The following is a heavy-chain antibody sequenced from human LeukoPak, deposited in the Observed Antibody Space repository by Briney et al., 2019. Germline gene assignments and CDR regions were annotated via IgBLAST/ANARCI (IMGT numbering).Heavy chain of an antibody. CDR3: ARGTPSNSGIKRFDP. V-gene: IGHV1-3*01. CDR2: INAGNGNT. Sequence: ASVKVSCKASGYTFTSYAMHWVRQAPGQRLEWMGWINAGNGNTKYSQKFQGRVTMTRDTSTSTVYMELSSLRSEDTAVYYCARGTPSNSGIKRFDPWGQGTLVTVSS. CDR1: GYTFTSYA. D-gene: IGHD1-26*01. J-gene: IGHJ5*02.